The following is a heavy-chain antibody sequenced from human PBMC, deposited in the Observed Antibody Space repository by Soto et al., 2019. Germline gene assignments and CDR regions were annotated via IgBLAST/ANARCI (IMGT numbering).Heavy chain of an antibody. D-gene: IGHD4-17*01. CDR3: ARGLTTVTTVRYFDY. V-gene: IGHV4-34*01. CDR2: INHSGST. CDR1: GGSFSGYY. J-gene: IGHJ4*02. Sequence: PSETLSLTCAVYGGSFSGYYWIWIRQPPGKGLEWIGEINHSGSTNYNPSLKSRVTISVDTSKNQFSLKLSSVTAADTAVYYCARGLTTVTTVRYFDYWGQGALVTVSS.